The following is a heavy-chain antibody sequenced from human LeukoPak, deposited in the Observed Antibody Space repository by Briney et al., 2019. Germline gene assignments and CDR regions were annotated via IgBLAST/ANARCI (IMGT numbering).Heavy chain of an antibody. CDR1: GGSFSGYY. V-gene: IGHV4-34*01. D-gene: IGHD6-13*01. Sequence: PSETLSLTCAVYGGSFSGYYWSWIRQPPGKGLEWIGEINHSGSTNYNPSLKSRVTISVDTSKNQFSLKPSSVTAADTAVYYCARAGSSAFFDYWGQGTLVTVSS. CDR3: ARAGSSAFFDY. J-gene: IGHJ4*02. CDR2: INHSGST.